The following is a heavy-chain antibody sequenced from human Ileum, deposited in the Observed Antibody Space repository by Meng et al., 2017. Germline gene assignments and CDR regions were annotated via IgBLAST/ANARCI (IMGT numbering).Heavy chain of an antibody. CDR3: ARDPGYGSFDV. CDR2: INQDGSEK. J-gene: IGHJ3*01. V-gene: IGHV3-7*01. Sequence: GESLKISCVASGFTFSSYWMTWVRPSPGKGLELVANINQDGSEKSYVDSVMGRFTISRDNAKNSVYMQMNTLRAEDTALYYCARDPGYGSFDVWGPGTMVTVSS. D-gene: IGHD5-18*01. CDR1: GFTFSSYW.